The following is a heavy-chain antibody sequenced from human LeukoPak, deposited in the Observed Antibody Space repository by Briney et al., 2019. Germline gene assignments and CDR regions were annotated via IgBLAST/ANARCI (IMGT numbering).Heavy chain of an antibody. J-gene: IGHJ4*02. D-gene: IGHD2-2*01. CDR1: SSSISSYY. CDR3: AQGTTKWPCYFDS. Sequence: PSETLSLTCTVSSSSISSYYWNWIRQPPGKGLEWIGYIYYSGTTNYNPSLKSRVAISIDTSANNFSLKLSSVTAADTAVYYCAQGTTKWPCYFDSWAQGTLVTVSS. CDR2: IYYSGTT. V-gene: IGHV4-59*01.